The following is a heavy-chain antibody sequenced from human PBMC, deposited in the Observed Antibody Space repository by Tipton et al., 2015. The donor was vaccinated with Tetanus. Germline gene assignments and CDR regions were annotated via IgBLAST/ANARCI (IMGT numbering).Heavy chain of an antibody. J-gene: IGHJ3*02. D-gene: IGHD3-16*01. Sequence: TLSLTCTMSGGSISSYYWSWIRQPPGKGLEWIGYIYYSGGTNYNPSLKSRVTILVDTSKNQFSLKLSSVTAADTAVYYCARQITAADAFDTWGQGTMVTVSS. CDR1: GGSISSYY. V-gene: IGHV4-59*08. CDR3: ARQITAADAFDT. CDR2: IYYSGGT.